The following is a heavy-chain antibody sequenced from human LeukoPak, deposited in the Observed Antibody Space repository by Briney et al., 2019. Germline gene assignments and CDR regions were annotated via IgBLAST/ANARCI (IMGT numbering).Heavy chain of an antibody. D-gene: IGHD1-1*01. J-gene: IGHJ6*03. CDR3: ARGLEDELERQNYYYYMDV. V-gene: IGHV4-4*02. CDR1: GDSVNSSKW. Sequence: SETLSLTCAVSGDSVNSSKWWGWVRQPPGKGLEWIGEVSHSGVTNYSPSLQNRVTISVDKSKNVFSLKLSSVTAADTAVYYCARGLEDELERQNYYYYMDVWGKGTTVTVSS. CDR2: VSHSGVT.